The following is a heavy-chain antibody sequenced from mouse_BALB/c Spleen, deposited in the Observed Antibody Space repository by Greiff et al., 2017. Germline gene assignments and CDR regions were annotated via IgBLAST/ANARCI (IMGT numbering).Heavy chain of an antibody. D-gene: IGHD2-14*01. CDR3: ARRGYYRYDEDYYAMDY. CDR2: INPGSGGT. CDR1: GYAFTNYL. J-gene: IGHJ4*01. Sequence: QVQLQQSGAELVRPGTSVKVSCKASGYAFTNYLIEWVKQRPGQGLEWIGVINPGSGGTNYNEKFKGKATLTADKSSSTAYMQLSSLTSDDSAVYFCARRGYYRYDEDYYAMDYWGQGTSVTVSS. V-gene: IGHV1-54*01.